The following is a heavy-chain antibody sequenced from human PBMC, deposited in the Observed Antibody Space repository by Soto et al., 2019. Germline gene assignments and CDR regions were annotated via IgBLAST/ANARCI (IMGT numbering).Heavy chain of an antibody. V-gene: IGHV1-69*01. CDR1: GGSLRNSV. Sequence: QVQLVQSGAELKPPGSSGKVSCTASGGSLRNSVISWVRQAPAQRLEWMGGVIPILGTANYAQKFQGRVTMTADEATSTAYMDLSSLSPDDTDVYYCARLGHPGHWGPGTLVIVSS. CDR2: VIPILGTA. CDR3: ARLGHPGH. J-gene: IGHJ4*02.